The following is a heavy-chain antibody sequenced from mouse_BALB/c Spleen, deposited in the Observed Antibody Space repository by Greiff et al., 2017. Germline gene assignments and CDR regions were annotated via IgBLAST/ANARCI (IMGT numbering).Heavy chain of an antibody. Sequence: VQLQQSGAELARPGASVKLSCKASGYTFTSYWMQWVKQRPGQGLEWIGAIYPGDGDTRYTQKFKGKATLTADKSSSTAYMQLSSLASEDSAVYYCARGGWLLRNYAMDYWGQGTSVTVSS. V-gene: IGHV1-87*01. CDR1: GYTFTSYW. CDR3: ARGGWLLRNYAMDY. J-gene: IGHJ4*01. CDR2: IYPGDGDT. D-gene: IGHD2-3*01.